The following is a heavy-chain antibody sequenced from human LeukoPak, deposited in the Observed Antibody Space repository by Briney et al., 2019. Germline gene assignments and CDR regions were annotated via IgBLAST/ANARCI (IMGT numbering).Heavy chain of an antibody. V-gene: IGHV3-48*01. J-gene: IGHJ5*02. Sequence: GGSLRLSCAASGFSFSSYSMNWVRQAPGKGLEWVSYISSSSSTIYYADSVKGRFTISRDNAKNSLYLQMNSLTAEDTGIYYCANRVAQHDSWGQGTLVTVPS. CDR1: GFSFSSYS. CDR3: ANRVAQHDS. D-gene: IGHD3-3*01. CDR2: ISSSSSTI.